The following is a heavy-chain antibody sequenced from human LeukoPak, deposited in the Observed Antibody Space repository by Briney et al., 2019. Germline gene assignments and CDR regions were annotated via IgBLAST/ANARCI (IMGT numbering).Heavy chain of an antibody. CDR3: AKVFPWFGEQLYMDV. Sequence: SETLSLTCTVSGGSISSYYWSWIRQPAGKGLEWIGRIYTSGSTNYNPSLKSRVTMSVDTSKNQFSLKLSSVTAADTAVYYCAKVFPWFGEQLYMDVWGKGTTVTVSS. CDR1: GGSISSYY. J-gene: IGHJ6*03. V-gene: IGHV4-4*07. D-gene: IGHD3-10*01. CDR2: IYTSGST.